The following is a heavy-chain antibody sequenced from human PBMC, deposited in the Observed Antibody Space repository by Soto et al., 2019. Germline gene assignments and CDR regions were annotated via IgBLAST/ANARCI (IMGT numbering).Heavy chain of an antibody. D-gene: IGHD1-26*01. CDR3: TRGRSGSLYV. Sequence: QVQLVQSGAEVKKPGASVKVSCKASGYTFTSYDINWVRQATGQGLEWMGWMNHNSGNTGYAQKIQGRGTMTRNTAIGPPYMELGSLRCEDTAVYYVTRGRSGSLYVRGQGTLVTLAS. V-gene: IGHV1-8*01. CDR1: GYTFTSYD. J-gene: IGHJ4*02. CDR2: MNHNSGNT.